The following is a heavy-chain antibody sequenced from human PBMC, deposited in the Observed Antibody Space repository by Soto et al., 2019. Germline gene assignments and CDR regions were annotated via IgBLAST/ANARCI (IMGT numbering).Heavy chain of an antibody. CDR3: AGQPHFDH. CDR2: IIPILGIA. V-gene: IGHV1-69*02. J-gene: IGHJ5*02. CDR1: GGTFSSYT. Sequence: QVQLVQSGAEVKKPGSSVKVSCKASGGTFSSYTISWVRQAPGQGLEWMGRIIPILGIANYAQKFQGRVTITADKSTSTAYMELSSLRAEDTDVYYCAGQPHFDHWGQGTLVTVSS.